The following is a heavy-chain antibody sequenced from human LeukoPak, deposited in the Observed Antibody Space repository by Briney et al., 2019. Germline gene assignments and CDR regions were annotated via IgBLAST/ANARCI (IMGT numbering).Heavy chain of an antibody. J-gene: IGHJ6*04. CDR2: INSDGSST. D-gene: IGHD3-16*01. V-gene: IGHV3-74*01. Sequence: GGSLRLSCAASGFTFSSYWMHWVRQAPGKGLVWVSRINSDGSSTSYADSVKGRFTISRDNAKNSLFLQMNSLRAEDTAVYFCAKSTRAVMAMMDVWGKGTTVTVSS. CDR1: GFTFSSYW. CDR3: AKSTRAVMAMMDV.